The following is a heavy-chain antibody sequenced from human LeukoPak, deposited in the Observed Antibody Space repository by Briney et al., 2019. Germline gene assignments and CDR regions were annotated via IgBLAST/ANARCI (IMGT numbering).Heavy chain of an antibody. CDR2: INHSGST. CDR3: ARRRPPNAHGRTPAHPSWFDP. V-gene: IGHV4-34*01. D-gene: IGHD4/OR15-4a*01. Sequence: PSETLSLTCAVYVGSFSGYYWSWIRQPPGKGLEWIGEINHSGSTNYTPSLKSPVTISVDTSKNQFSLKLSSVTAADTAVYHCARRRPPNAHGRTPAHPSWFDPWGQGTLVTVSS. CDR1: VGSFSGYY. J-gene: IGHJ5*02.